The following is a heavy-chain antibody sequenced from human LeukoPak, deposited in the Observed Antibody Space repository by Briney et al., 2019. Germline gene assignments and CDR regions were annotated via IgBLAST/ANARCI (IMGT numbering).Heavy chain of an antibody. V-gene: IGHV1-2*02. Sequence: ASVKVSCKASGYTFTDYYMHWVRQAPGQGLEWMGWINPNSGGTNYAQKFQGRVTMTRDTSISTAYMELSRLRSDDTAVYYCAREDAYYEYSSSLGAFDIWGQGTMVTVSS. CDR3: AREDAYYEYSSSLGAFDI. CDR1: GYTFTDYY. J-gene: IGHJ3*02. CDR2: INPNSGGT. D-gene: IGHD6-6*01.